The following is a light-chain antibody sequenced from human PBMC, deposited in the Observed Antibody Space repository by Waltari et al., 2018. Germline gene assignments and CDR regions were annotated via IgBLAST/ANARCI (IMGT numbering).Light chain of an antibody. CDR1: QSVLYSSNNKNS. V-gene: IGKV4-1*01. CDR2: WAS. Sequence: DIVMTQSPDSLAVSLGERATIDCKSSQSVLYSSNNKNSLSWYQQKPGQPSKILIYWASTRASGVPDRFSGSGSGTDFTLTISSLQAEDVAVYYCQHFYTTPPTFGPGTKVDIK. CDR3: QHFYTTPPT. J-gene: IGKJ3*01.